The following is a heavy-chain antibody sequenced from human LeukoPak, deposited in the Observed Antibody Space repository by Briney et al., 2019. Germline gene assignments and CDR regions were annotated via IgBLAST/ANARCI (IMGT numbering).Heavy chain of an antibody. V-gene: IGHV4-4*07. CDR3: ARDRGYCSSTSCSPFDY. D-gene: IGHD2-2*01. CDR2: IYTSGST. CDR1: GGSISSYY. J-gene: IGHJ4*02. Sequence: SETLSLTCTVSGGSISSYYWSWIRQPAGKGLEWIGRIYTSGSTNYNPSLKSRVTMSVDTSKNKFSLKLSSVPAADTAVYYCARDRGYCSSTSCSPFDYWGQGTLVTVSS.